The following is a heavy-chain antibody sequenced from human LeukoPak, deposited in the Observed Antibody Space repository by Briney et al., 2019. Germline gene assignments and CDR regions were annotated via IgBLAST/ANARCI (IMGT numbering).Heavy chain of an antibody. J-gene: IGHJ6*03. CDR3: ARDRVAAHQWGYYYYMDV. D-gene: IGHD6-6*01. Sequence: QTGGSLRLSCAASGFTFSSYSMNWVRQAPGKGLEWVANIKQDGSEKYYVDSVKGRFTISRDNAKNSLYLQMNSLRAEDTAVYYCARDRVAAHQWGYYYYMDVWGKGTTVTVSS. CDR1: GFTFSSYS. CDR2: IKQDGSEK. V-gene: IGHV3-7*01.